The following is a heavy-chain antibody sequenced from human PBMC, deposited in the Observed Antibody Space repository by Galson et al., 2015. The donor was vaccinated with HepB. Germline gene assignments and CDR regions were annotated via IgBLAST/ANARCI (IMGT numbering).Heavy chain of an antibody. Sequence: SLRLSCAASGFTFSSYSMNWVRQAPGKGLEWVSSISSSSSYIYYADSVKGRFTISRDNAKNSLYLQMNSLRAEDTAVHYCARSNYYGSGSYPWGYFDYWGQGTLVTVSS. CDR2: ISSSSSYI. CDR1: GFTFSSYS. J-gene: IGHJ4*02. D-gene: IGHD3-10*01. CDR3: ARSNYYGSGSYPWGYFDY. V-gene: IGHV3-21*01.